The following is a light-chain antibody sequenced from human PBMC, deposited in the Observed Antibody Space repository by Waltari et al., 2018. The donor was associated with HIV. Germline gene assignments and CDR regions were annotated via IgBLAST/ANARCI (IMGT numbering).Light chain of an antibody. CDR1: QDITNS. Sequence: DIQMTQSPSSLSASEGDRVTITCQASQDITNSLNWYQQKPGKAPKLLIYDVSKLEIGVPSRFSGTRSGTDFTFTIISLQPEDIATYYCQQYHNLPLTFGPGTKVDLK. CDR2: DVS. V-gene: IGKV1-33*01. J-gene: IGKJ3*01. CDR3: QQYHNLPLT.